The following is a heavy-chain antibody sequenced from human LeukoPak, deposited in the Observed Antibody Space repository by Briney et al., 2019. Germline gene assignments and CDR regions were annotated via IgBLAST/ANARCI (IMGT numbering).Heavy chain of an antibody. CDR1: GFTFSNYG. Sequence: GGSLRLSCAASGFTFSNYGMHWVRQAPGKGLEWVAFIRHDGNDKHYADSVKGRFTISRDTSKNMLYLQMNSLKAEDTAVYYCASLPLAAAAGNVREEDYWGQGTLVTVSS. V-gene: IGHV3-30*02. J-gene: IGHJ4*02. CDR3: ASLPLAAAAGNVREEDY. D-gene: IGHD6-13*01. CDR2: IRHDGNDK.